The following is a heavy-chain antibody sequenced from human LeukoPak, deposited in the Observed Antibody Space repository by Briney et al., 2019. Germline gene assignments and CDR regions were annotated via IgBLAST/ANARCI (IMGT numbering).Heavy chain of an antibody. Sequence: PGGSLRLSCAASGFTFSSYSMNWVRQAPGKGLEWVSAISGSGGSTYYADSVKGRFTISRDNSKNTLYLQMNSLRAEDTAVYYCAKDKQLVNPYYYYGMDVWGQGTTVTVSS. CDR3: AKDKQLVNPYYYYGMDV. V-gene: IGHV3-23*01. J-gene: IGHJ6*02. D-gene: IGHD6-6*01. CDR1: GFTFSSYS. CDR2: ISGSGGST.